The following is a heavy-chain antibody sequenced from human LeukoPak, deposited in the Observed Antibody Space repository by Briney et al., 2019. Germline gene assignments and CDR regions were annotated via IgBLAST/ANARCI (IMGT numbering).Heavy chain of an antibody. CDR2: IIPIFGTA. CDR1: GGTFSSYA. CDR3: ARDRYYYGSGTVLSPCYFDL. V-gene: IGHV1-69*13. J-gene: IGHJ2*01. Sequence: ASVKVSCKASGGTFSSYAISWVRQAPGQGLEWMGGIIPIFGTANYAQKFQGRVTITADESTSTAYMELSSLRSEDTAVYYCARDRYYYGSGTVLSPCYFDLWGRGTLVTVSS. D-gene: IGHD3-10*01.